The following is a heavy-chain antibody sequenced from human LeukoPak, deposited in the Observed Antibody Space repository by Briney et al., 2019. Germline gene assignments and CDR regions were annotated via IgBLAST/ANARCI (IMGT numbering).Heavy chain of an antibody. Sequence: GGSLRLSCAASGFSFSSYWMTWLRQASGKGLEWVANIRGDESRKYYLDSVTGRFTISRDNAKNSLYLQMNSLRAEDTAVYYCARDANYHVSSDYYDAFDIWGQGTMVTVSS. D-gene: IGHD3-22*01. J-gene: IGHJ3*02. CDR1: GFSFSSYW. CDR3: ARDANYHVSSDYYDAFDI. CDR2: IRGDESRK. V-gene: IGHV3-7*01.